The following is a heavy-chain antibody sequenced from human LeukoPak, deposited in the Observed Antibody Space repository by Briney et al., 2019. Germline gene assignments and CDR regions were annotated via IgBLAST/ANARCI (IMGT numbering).Heavy chain of an antibody. D-gene: IGHD1-1*01. CDR1: GGTFSSYY. CDR2: INHSGST. V-gene: IGHV4-34*01. J-gene: IGHJ4*02. Sequence: PSETLSLTCAVYGGTFSSYYWSWMRQPPGKGLEWIGGINHSGSTNYNPSLKSRVTISVDTSKNQFSLKLSSVTAADTAVYYCARAPALERRAYFDYWVQGTLVTASP. CDR3: ARAPALERRAYFDY.